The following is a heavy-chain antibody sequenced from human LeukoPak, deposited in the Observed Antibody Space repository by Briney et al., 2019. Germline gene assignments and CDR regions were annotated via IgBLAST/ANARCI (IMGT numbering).Heavy chain of an antibody. CDR3: ARLGCSSTSCLAYPRYYYNYMDV. CDR1: GYSFTTYW. CDR2: IYPGDSDT. V-gene: IGHV5-51*01. J-gene: IGHJ6*03. Sequence: GESLKISCKGSGYSFTTYWIGWVRQMPGKGLEWMGVIYPGDSDTRYSPSFQGQVTISADKSSSTAYLQWSSLKASDTAMYYCARLGCSSTSCLAYPRYYYNYMDVWGTGTTVTVSS. D-gene: IGHD2-2*01.